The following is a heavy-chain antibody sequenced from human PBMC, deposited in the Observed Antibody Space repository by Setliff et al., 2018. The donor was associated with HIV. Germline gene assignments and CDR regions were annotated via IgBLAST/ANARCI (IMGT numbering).Heavy chain of an antibody. CDR3: ARGGAFCGRDSCYYLDY. CDR1: GDSIDRSNFF. Sequence: PSETLSLPCTVSGDSIDRSNFFWTWIRQHPGQGLEWIGYIYYSGSATYNPSLKSQASISVDTSRNEFSLKLSSVTAADTAVYFCARGGAFCGRDSCYYLDYWGQGNPVTVSS. D-gene: IGHD2-21*02. J-gene: IGHJ4*02. CDR2: IYYSGSA. V-gene: IGHV4-31*01.